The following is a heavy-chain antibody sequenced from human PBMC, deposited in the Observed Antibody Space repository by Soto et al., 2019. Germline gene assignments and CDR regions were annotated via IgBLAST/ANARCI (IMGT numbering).Heavy chain of an antibody. CDR1: GFTFSSYA. CDR2: ISYDGSNK. D-gene: IGHD6-13*01. J-gene: IGHJ3*02. CDR3: ARDRSWDPVNKAGDAFDI. Sequence: QVQLVESGGGVVQPGRSLRLSCAASGFTFSSYAMHWVRQAPGKGLEWVAVISYDGSNKYYADSVKGRFTISRDNSKNTLYLQMNSLRAEDTAVYYCARDRSWDPVNKAGDAFDIWGQGTMVTVSS. V-gene: IGHV3-30-3*01.